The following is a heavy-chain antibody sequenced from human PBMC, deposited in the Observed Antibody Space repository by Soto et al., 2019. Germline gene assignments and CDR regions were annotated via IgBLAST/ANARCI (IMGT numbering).Heavy chain of an antibody. V-gene: IGHV4-30-2*01. D-gene: IGHD4-17*01. Sequence: PSETLSLTCAVSGGPITSGGYSWSWIRQPPGKGLEWIGYIYHSGGTYYNPSLKSRVTLSIDRTKKQFSLKLKSVTAADTAVYFCARPMTTSGWFDPWGQGTLVTVSS. CDR1: GGPITSGGYS. CDR2: IYHSGGT. J-gene: IGHJ5*02. CDR3: ARPMTTSGWFDP.